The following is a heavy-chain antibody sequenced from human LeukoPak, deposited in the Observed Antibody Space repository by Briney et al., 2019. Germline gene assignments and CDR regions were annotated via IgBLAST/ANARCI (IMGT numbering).Heavy chain of an antibody. D-gene: IGHD7-27*01. V-gene: IGHV3-74*01. CDR3: ARGAWGSHDY. J-gene: IGHJ4*02. CDR1: GFTFSNYW. Sequence: GGSLRLPCAASGFTFSNYWMHWVRQAPGKGLVWVSRINSDGGSTTYADSVKGRFSISRDNAKNTLYLQMNSLRAEDTAVYYCARGAWGSHDYWGQGTLVTVSA. CDR2: INSDGGST.